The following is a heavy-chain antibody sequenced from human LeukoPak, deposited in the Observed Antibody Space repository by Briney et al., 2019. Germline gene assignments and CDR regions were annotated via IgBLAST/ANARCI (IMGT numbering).Heavy chain of an antibody. CDR1: GFTFSSYE. Sequence: GGSLRLSCAASGFTFSSYEMNWVRQAPGKGLEWVSYITSSGSTIYYADSVKGRFTISRDNAKNSLYLQMNSLRAEDTAVYYCSMGPCSSTSCYARYWGQGTLVTVSS. V-gene: IGHV3-48*03. CDR3: SMGPCSSTSCYARY. J-gene: IGHJ4*02. CDR2: ITSSGSTI. D-gene: IGHD2-2*01.